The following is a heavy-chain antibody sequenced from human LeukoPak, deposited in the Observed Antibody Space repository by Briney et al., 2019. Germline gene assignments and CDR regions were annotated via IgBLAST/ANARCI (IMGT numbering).Heavy chain of an antibody. CDR3: ARISDRDYYYYMDV. D-gene: IGHD2-15*01. J-gene: IGHJ6*03. CDR1: GYTFTSYG. Sequence: VASVKVSCKASGYTFTSYGISWVRQAPGQGLEWMGWISAYNGNTNYAQKLQGRVTMTTDTSTSTAYMELRSLRSDDTAVYYCARISDRDYYYYMDVWGKGTTVTVSS. CDR2: ISAYNGNT. V-gene: IGHV1-18*01.